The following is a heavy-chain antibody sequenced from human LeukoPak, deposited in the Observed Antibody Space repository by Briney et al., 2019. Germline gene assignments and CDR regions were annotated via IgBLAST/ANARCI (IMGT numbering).Heavy chain of an antibody. V-gene: IGHV5-51*01. D-gene: IGHD3-10*01. CDR3: ARQSRDGSKTRGYFFDY. Sequence: PGESLKISCKGSGYSFTNYWIGWVRQMPGKGLEWMGIIYPGDSDTRYIPSFQGQVTISADKSISTAYLQWSSLKASDTAMYYCARQSRDGSKTRGYFFDYWGQGTLVTVSS. CDR1: GYSFTNYW. CDR2: IYPGDSDT. J-gene: IGHJ4*02.